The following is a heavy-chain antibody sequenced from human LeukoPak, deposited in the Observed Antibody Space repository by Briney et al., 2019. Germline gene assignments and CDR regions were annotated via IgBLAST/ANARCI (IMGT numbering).Heavy chain of an antibody. CDR1: GFTFSSYA. CDR2: ISGIGGST. J-gene: IGHJ5*02. CDR3: AKDNTIFGVSPFDP. V-gene: IGHV3-23*01. D-gene: IGHD3-3*01. Sequence: GGSLRLSCAASGFTFSSYAMSWVRQAPGKGLEWVSAISGIGGSTYYADSVKGRFTISRDNSKNTLYLQMNSLRAEDTAVYYCAKDNTIFGVSPFDPWGQETLVTVSS.